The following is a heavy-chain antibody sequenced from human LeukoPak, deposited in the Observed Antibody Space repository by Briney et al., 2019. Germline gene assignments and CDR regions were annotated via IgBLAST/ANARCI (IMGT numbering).Heavy chain of an antibody. CDR2: ISSSSSYI. Sequence: GGSLRLSCAASGFTFSSYSMNWVRQAPGKGLEWVSSISSSSSYIYYADSVKGRFTISRDNGKNSLYLQMNSLRAEDTAVYYCARDHLYGSGSYYHDYWGQGTLVTVSS. V-gene: IGHV3-21*01. D-gene: IGHD3-10*01. J-gene: IGHJ4*02. CDR3: ARDHLYGSGSYYHDY. CDR1: GFTFSSYS.